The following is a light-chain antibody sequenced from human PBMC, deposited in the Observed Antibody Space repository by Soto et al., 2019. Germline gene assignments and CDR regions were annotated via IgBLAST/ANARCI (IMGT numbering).Light chain of an antibody. CDR3: QQYIRWPLT. CDR2: GAS. Sequence: EIVMTQSPATLSVSPGERATLSCRASQSVSSNLAWYQQKPGQAPSLLIYGASTRATGTPARFSGSRSGTEFTLTISSLQSEDFAVYYCQQYIRWPLTFGGGTKVDIK. CDR1: QSVSSN. V-gene: IGKV3-15*01. J-gene: IGKJ4*01.